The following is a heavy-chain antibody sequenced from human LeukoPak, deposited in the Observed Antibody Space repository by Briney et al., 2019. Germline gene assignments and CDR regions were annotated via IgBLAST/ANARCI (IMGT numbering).Heavy chain of an antibody. J-gene: IGHJ5*02. CDR2: IYYSGST. Sequence: ASETLSLTCTVSGGSISSSSYYWGWIRQPPGKGLEWIGSIYYSGSTYYNPSLKSRVTISVDTSKNQFSLKLSSVTAADTAVYYCARVVIHRSSISCQNWFDPWGQGTLVTVSS. V-gene: IGHV4-39*07. CDR1: GGSISSSSYY. CDR3: ARVVIHRSSISCQNWFDP. D-gene: IGHD2-2*01.